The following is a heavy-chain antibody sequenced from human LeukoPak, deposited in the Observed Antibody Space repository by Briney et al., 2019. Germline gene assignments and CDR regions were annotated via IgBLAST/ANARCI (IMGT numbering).Heavy chain of an antibody. CDR1: GGSISSSSYY. V-gene: IGHV4-39*07. CDR2: IYYSGST. D-gene: IGHD5-12*01. CDR3: ARGFRYGGYKGYFDY. Sequence: SETLSLTCTVSGGSISSSSYYWGWIRQPPGKGLEWIGSIYYSGSTYYNPSLKSRVTISVDASKNQFSLKLSSVTAADTAVYYCARGFRYGGYKGYFDYWGQGTLVTVSS. J-gene: IGHJ4*02.